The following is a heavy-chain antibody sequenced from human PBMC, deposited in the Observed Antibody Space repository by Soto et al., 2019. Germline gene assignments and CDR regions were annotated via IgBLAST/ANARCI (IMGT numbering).Heavy chain of an antibody. CDR1: GFTFDDYT. CDR3: AKEAAGGNDYYNYYMDV. J-gene: IGHJ6*03. CDR2: ISWDGVST. D-gene: IGHD1-1*01. V-gene: IGHV3-43*01. Sequence: GGSLRLSCAASGFTFDDYTMHWVRQAPGKGLEWVSLISWDGVSTYYADSVKGRFTISRDNSKNSLYLQMNSLRTEDTALYYRAKEAAGGNDYYNYYMDVWGKGTTVTVSS.